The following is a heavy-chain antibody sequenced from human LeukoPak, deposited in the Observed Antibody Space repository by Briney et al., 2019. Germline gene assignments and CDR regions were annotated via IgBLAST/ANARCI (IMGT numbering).Heavy chain of an antibody. CDR2: ISSSSSYI. J-gene: IGHJ4*02. CDR3: VKGGWWADY. D-gene: IGHD2-15*01. V-gene: IGHV3-21*01. CDR1: GFTFSSYS. Sequence: GGSLRLSCAASGFTFSSYSMNWVRQAPGKGLEWVSSISSSSSYIYYADSVKGRFAISRDNSKNTLYLQMDSLTVEDTAVYFCVKGGWWADYWGQGTPVTVSS.